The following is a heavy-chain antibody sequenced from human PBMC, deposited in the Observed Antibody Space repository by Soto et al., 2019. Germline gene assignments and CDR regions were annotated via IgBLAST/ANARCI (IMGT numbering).Heavy chain of an antibody. D-gene: IGHD1-1*01. V-gene: IGHV1-3*01. Sequence: ASVKVSCKASGYSFTTYALHWVRQAPGQRLEWMACINGGNGNTKYSQKFQDRVTITRDTSASIAYMELSSLRSEDTAVYYCARGKGMEENYYYHGMDVWGQGTTVTV. J-gene: IGHJ6*02. CDR3: ARGKGMEENYYYHGMDV. CDR2: INGGNGNT. CDR1: GYSFTTYA.